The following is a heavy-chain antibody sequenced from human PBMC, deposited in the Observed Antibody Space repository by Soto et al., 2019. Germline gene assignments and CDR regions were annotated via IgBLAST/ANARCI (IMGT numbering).Heavy chain of an antibody. CDR1: GGTFSSYA. V-gene: IGHV1-69*01. CDR3: ARVWPYGSGADAYYFDY. J-gene: IGHJ4*02. Sequence: QVQLVQSGAEVKKPGSSVKVSCKASGGTFSSYAISWVRQAPGQGLEWMGGIIPIFGTANYAQKFQGRVTITADESTSKAYMELSSLRSEDTAVYYCARVWPYGSGADAYYFDYWGQGTLVTVSS. CDR2: IIPIFGTA. D-gene: IGHD3-10*01.